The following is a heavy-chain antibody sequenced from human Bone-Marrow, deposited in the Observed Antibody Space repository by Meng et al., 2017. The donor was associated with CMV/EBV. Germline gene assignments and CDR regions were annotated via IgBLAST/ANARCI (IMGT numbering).Heavy chain of an antibody. CDR2: IKQDGSEK. CDR3: ARVSVIDGWHDFWSGFHRGYYGMAV. Sequence: GESLKISCAASGFTFSSYWMSWVRQAPGKGLEWVANIKQDGSEKYYVDSVKGRFTISRDNAKNSLYLQMNSLRAEDTAVYYCARVSVIDGWHDFWSGFHRGYYGMAVWGQGTTVSVAS. CDR1: GFTFSSYW. J-gene: IGHJ6*02. V-gene: IGHV3-7*01. D-gene: IGHD3-3*01.